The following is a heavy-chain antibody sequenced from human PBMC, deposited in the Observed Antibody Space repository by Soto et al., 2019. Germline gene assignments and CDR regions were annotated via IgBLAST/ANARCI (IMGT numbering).Heavy chain of an antibody. CDR1: GITFSNYA. CDR3: ARLVGNSWLDQ. CDR2: ISASATGT. J-gene: IGHJ5*02. V-gene: IGHV3-23*01. Sequence: GGSLRVCCAASGITFSNYALSWVRQAPGKGLEWVSGISASATGTYYAVSVKGRMTINPDASKNQFSLQLNSVTPEDTAMYYCARLVGNSWLDQWGQGKLVTVS. D-gene: IGHD6-6*01.